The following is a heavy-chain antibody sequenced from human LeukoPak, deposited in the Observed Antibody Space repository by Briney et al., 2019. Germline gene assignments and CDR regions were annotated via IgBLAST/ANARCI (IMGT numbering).Heavy chain of an antibody. CDR3: ARLEAY. V-gene: IGHV4-38-2*01. Sequence: SETLSLTCAVSGYSISSGYSWGWIRQPPGKGLEWIGSIYHSGSTYYNPSLKSRVTISVDTSKNQSSLKLSSVTAADTAVYYCARLEAYWGQGTLVTVSS. CDR1: GYSISSGYS. J-gene: IGHJ4*02. CDR2: IYHSGST.